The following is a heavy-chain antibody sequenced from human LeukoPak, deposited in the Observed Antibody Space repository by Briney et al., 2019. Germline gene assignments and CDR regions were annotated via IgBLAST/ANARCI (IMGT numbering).Heavy chain of an antibody. V-gene: IGHV3-43D*03. J-gene: IGHJ6*03. Sequence: GGSLRLSCAASGFMFNDYAMHWVRQAPEKGLEWVSLISWDGSATYYADSVKGRFTISRDNSKNSLYLQMNNLRPEDTALYYCARSGYSYGYELPYHFYYMADWGKGTTVTVSS. CDR3: ARSGYSYGYELPYHFYYMAD. D-gene: IGHD5-18*01. CDR2: ISWDGSAT. CDR1: GFMFNDYA.